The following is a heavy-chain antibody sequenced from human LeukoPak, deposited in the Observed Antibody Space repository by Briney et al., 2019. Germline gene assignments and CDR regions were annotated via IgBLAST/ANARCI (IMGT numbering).Heavy chain of an antibody. CDR1: GFTFTNSA. CDR3: AKSLAVPGSPDY. CDR2: VSGSGGNT. J-gene: IGHJ4*02. D-gene: IGHD6-19*01. Sequence: GGSLRLSCAASGFTFTNSAMTWVRQAPGKGLEWVSTVSGSGGNTYYADSVKGRFTISRDNSENTLYLQMNSLRAQDTAVYYCAKSLAVPGSPDYWGQGTLVTVSS. V-gene: IGHV3-23*01.